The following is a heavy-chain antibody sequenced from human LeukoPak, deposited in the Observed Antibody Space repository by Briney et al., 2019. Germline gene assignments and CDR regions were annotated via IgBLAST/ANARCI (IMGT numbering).Heavy chain of an antibody. CDR3: ARRHGGKGGFDY. D-gene: IGHD4-23*01. CDR1: GGSISNDGNS. Sequence: SQTLSLTCAVSGGSISNDGNSWGWIRQPPGKGLEWIGYIFHSGNTYYNPSLRGRVTVSADRSMYQFSLKLTSVTAADSAMYFCARRHGGKGGFDYWGQGTLVTVSS. CDR2: IFHSGNT. J-gene: IGHJ4*02. V-gene: IGHV4-30-2*01.